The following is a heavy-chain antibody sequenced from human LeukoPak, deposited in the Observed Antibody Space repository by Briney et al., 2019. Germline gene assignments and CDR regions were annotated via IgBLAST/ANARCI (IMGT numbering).Heavy chain of an antibody. D-gene: IGHD2-2*01. J-gene: IGHJ4*02. CDR3: ARQARYCAGTTCYILDY. CDR1: GSSISSGYY. V-gene: IGHV4-38-2*01. Sequence: SETLSLTCAVSGSSISSGYYWGWIRQPPGKGLEWIGIIYHSGSTYYNPSLKSRVTMSVDTSKNQFSLKLSSVTAADTAVYYCARQARYCAGTTCYILDYWGQGTLVTVSS. CDR2: IYHSGST.